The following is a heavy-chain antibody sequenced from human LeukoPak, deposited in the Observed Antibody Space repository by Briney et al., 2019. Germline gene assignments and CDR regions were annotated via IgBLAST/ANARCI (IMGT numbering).Heavy chain of an antibody. J-gene: IGHJ4*02. Sequence: GGSLRLSCAASGFTFSSYTMHWTRQAPGKGLEWVSSISGSNSYIFYADSVKGRFTVSRDNAKDSPYLQMNSLRAEDTAVYYCARALTTLTYEGYWGQGTLVTVSS. D-gene: IGHD1-1*01. CDR2: ISGSNSYI. V-gene: IGHV3-21*01. CDR3: ARALTTLTYEGY. CDR1: GFTFSSYT.